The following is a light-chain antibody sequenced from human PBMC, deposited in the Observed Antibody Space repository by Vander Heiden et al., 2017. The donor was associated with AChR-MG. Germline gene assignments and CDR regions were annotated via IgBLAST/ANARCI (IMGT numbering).Light chain of an antibody. Sequence: QSVLTQPPSVSGTPGQRVTISCSGSSSNIGRNIVNWYQQLPGTAPKLLISANNQRPSGVPDRFSGSKSGTSASLAISGLQSEDEGDYYCASWNDDLNGPVFGGGTKLTGL. CDR3: ASWNDDLNGPV. V-gene: IGLV1-44*01. J-gene: IGLJ3*02. CDR1: SSNIGRNI. CDR2: ANN.